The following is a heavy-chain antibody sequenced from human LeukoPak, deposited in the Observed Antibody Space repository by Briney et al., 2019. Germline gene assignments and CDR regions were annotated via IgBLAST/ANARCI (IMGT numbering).Heavy chain of an antibody. CDR2: IYYSGST. D-gene: IGHD6-19*01. CDR3: ARQTTVAGPTWFDT. CDR1: GGSLSTSRYY. Sequence: PSETLSLTCTVSGGSLSTSRYYWGWIRQSPGKGLEWIGSIYYSGSTHDNPSLQSRVTLSVDTSKNQFSLKLNSVTAADTAVYYCARQTTVAGPTWFDTWGQGTLVTVSS. J-gene: IGHJ5*02. V-gene: IGHV4-39*01.